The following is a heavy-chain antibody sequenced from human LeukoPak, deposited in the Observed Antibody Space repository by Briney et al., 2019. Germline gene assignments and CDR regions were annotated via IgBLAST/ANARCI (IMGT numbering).Heavy chain of an antibody. CDR2: ISAYNGNT. CDR1: GYTFTSYG. J-gene: IGHJ6*03. D-gene: IGHD3-22*01. V-gene: IGHV1-18*01. CDR3: ARTHLRITMIVVVGYMDV. Sequence: RASVKVSCKASGYTFTSYGISWVRRAPGQGLEWMGWISAYNGNTNYAQKLQGRVTMTTDTSTSTAYMELRSLRSDDTAVYYCARTHLRITMIVVVGYMDVWGKGTTVTISS.